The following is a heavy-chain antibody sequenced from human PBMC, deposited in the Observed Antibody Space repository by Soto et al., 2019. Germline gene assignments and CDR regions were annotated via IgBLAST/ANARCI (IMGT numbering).Heavy chain of an antibody. Sequence: SETLSLTCAVYGGSFSGYYWSWIRQPPGKGLEWIGEINHSGSTNYNPSLKSRVTISVDTSKNQFSLKLSSVTAADTAVYYCAFGPLNWFDPWGQGTQVTVSS. V-gene: IGHV4-34*01. D-gene: IGHD3-16*01. CDR1: GGSFSGYY. CDR3: AFGPLNWFDP. J-gene: IGHJ5*02. CDR2: INHSGST.